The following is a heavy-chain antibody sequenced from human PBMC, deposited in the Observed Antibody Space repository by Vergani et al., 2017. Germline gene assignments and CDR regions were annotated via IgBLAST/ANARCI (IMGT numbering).Heavy chain of an antibody. Sequence: QMQLQESGPGLVKASETLSLTCTVSGDSIISRSYYWGWISQPPGKGLEWIGSIYNSGNGDSSSSLKSRVTISADTSKDQFSLRLTSVTAADTAVYYCASGKYYSYSTYRFRGGYLDVWGGGTLVTVPS. CDR1: GDSIISRSYY. J-gene: IGHJ2*01. V-gene: IGHV4-39*01. D-gene: IGHD3-16*01. CDR2: IYNSGNG. CDR3: ASGKYYSYSTYRFRGGYLDV.